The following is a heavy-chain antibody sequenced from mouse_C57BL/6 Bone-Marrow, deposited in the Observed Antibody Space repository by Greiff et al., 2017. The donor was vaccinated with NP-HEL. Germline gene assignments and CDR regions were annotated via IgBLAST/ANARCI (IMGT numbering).Heavy chain of an antibody. Sequence: EVKLVESGGGLVKPGGSLKLSCAASGFTFSDYGMHWVRQAPEKGLEWVAYISSGSSTIYYADTGKGRFTISRDNAKNTLFLQMTSLRSEDTAMYYCAREDYGSSYEAYWGQGTLVTVSA. CDR3: AREDYGSSYEAY. D-gene: IGHD1-1*01. CDR2: ISSGSSTI. J-gene: IGHJ3*01. CDR1: GFTFSDYG. V-gene: IGHV5-17*01.